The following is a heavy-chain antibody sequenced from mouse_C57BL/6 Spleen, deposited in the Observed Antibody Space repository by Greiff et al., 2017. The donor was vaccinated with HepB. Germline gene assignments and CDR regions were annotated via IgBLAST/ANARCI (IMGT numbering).Heavy chain of an antibody. V-gene: IGHV1-15*01. CDR1: GYTFTDYE. CDR2: IDPETGGT. CDR3: TVYDGLRDYWYFDV. J-gene: IGHJ1*03. Sequence: QVQLQQSGAELVRPGASVTLSCKASGYTFTDYEMHWVKKTPVHGLEWIGAIDPETGGTAYNQKFKGKAILSADKSSSTAYMELRSLTSEDSAVYYCTVYDGLRDYWYFDVWGTGTTVTVSS. D-gene: IGHD2-3*01.